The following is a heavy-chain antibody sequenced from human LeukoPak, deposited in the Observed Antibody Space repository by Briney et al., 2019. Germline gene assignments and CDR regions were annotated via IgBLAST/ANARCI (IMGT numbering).Heavy chain of an antibody. V-gene: IGHV4-59*01. CDR2: IYYSGST. CDR3: AREKSKRWLQNAFDI. D-gene: IGHD5-24*01. J-gene: IGHJ3*02. Sequence: SETLSLTCTVSGGSISSYYWSWIRQPPGKGLEWIGYIYYSGSTNYNPSLKSRVTISVDTSKNQFSLKLSSVTAADTAVYYCAREKSKRWLQNAFDIWGQGTMVTVSS. CDR1: GGSISSYY.